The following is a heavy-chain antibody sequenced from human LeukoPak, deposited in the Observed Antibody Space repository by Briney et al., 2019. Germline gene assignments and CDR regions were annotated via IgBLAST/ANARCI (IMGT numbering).Heavy chain of an antibody. CDR3: ARLTRLSTSPDRYYLDY. J-gene: IGHJ4*02. CDR2: IYTSGST. CDR1: GGSISSYY. Sequence: SETLSLTCTVSGGSISSYYWSWIRQPAGKGLEWIGRIYTSGSTNYNPSLKSRVTMSVDTSKNQFSLKLSSVTAADSAVYYCARLTRLSTSPDRYYLDYWGQGTLVTVSS. D-gene: IGHD6-6*01. V-gene: IGHV4-4*07.